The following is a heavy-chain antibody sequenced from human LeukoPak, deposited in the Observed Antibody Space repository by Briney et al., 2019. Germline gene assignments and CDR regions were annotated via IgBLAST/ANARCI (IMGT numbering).Heavy chain of an antibody. CDR2: IKQDGSEK. J-gene: IGHJ4*02. Sequence: GALRLSRAASGFTFSSYWMSWVRQAPGKGLEWVANIKQDGSEKYYVDSVKGRFTISRDNAKNSLYLQMNSLRAEDTAVYYCARGGGYYYFDYWGQGTLVTVSS. V-gene: IGHV3-7*01. CDR3: ARGGGYYYFDY. D-gene: IGHD3-22*01. CDR1: GFTFSSYW.